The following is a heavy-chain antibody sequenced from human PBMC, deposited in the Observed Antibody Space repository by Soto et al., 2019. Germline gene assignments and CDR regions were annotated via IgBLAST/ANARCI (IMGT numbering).Heavy chain of an antibody. CDR1: GGSISSSSYY. CDR3: AREGVGPTVTPFDY. Sequence: QLQLQESGPGLVKPSETLSLTCTVSGGSISSSSYYWGWIRQPPGKGLEWIGSIYYSGSTYYNPPLKSRVTISVDTSKNQFSLKLSSVTAADTAVYYCAREGVGPTVTPFDYWGQGTLVTVSS. CDR2: IYYSGST. V-gene: IGHV4-39*01. J-gene: IGHJ4*02. D-gene: IGHD4-4*01.